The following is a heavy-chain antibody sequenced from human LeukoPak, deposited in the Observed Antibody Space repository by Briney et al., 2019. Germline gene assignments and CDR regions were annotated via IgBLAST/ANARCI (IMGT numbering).Heavy chain of an antibody. J-gene: IGHJ5*02. CDR3: ARGGNKWELDNWFDP. D-gene: IGHD1-26*01. Sequence: SETLSLTCAVYGGSFSGYYWSWIRQPPGKGLEWIGEINHSGSTNYNPSLKSRVTISVDKSKNQFSLKLNSVTAADTAVYYCARGGNKWELDNWFDPWGQGTLVTVSS. CDR2: INHSGST. CDR1: GGSFSGYY. V-gene: IGHV4-34*01.